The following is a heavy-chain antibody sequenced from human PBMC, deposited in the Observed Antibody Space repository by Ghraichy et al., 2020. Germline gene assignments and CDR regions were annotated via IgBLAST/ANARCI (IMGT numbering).Heavy chain of an antibody. CDR2: IYYSGIT. Sequence: SETLSLTCTVSGASVSSGRYYWNWIRQPPGKGLECLGYIYYSGITNYNPSLKSRVTIIDTSMNQFSLKLTSVTAADTAVYYCARGYYGSGSYLGQWGQGTPVTVSA. V-gene: IGHV4-61*01. D-gene: IGHD3-10*01. CDR1: GASVSSGRYY. CDR3: ARGYYGSGSYLGQ. J-gene: IGHJ4*02.